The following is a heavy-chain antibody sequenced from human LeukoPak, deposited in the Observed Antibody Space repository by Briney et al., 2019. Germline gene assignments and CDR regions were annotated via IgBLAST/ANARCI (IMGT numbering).Heavy chain of an antibody. CDR3: ARSYSSSWHDY. CDR2: INHSGST. V-gene: IGHV4-34*01. CDR1: GGSFSGYY. Sequence: SETLSLTCAVYGGSFSGYYWSWIRQPPGKGLEWIGEINHSGSTDYNPSLKSRVTISVDTSKNQFSLKLSSVTAADTAVYYCARSYSSSWHDYWGQGTLVTVSS. D-gene: IGHD6-13*01. J-gene: IGHJ4*02.